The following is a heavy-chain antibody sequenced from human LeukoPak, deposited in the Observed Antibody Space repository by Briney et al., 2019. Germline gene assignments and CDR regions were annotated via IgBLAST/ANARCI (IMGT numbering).Heavy chain of an antibody. CDR3: ARARQAHDY. CDR2: INTNTGNP. CDR1: GYTFTELC. J-gene: IGHJ4*02. V-gene: IGHV7-4-1*02. Sequence: ASVKVSCKVSGYTFTELCIHWVRQAPGKGLEWMGWINTNTGNPTYAQGFTGRFVFSLDTSVSTAYLQISSLKAEDTAVYYCARARQAHDYWGQGTLVTVSS.